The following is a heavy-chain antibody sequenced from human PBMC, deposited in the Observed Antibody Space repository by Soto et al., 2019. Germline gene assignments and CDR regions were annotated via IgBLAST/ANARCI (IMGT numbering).Heavy chain of an antibody. CDR3: TTDADCSRTSCPDYYYGMDV. CDR1: GFTFSNAW. D-gene: IGHD2-2*01. Sequence: GSLRLSCAASGFTFSNAWMSWVRQAPGKGLEWVGRIKSKTDGGTTDYAAPVKGRFTIPRDDSKNTLYLQMNSLKTEDTAVYYCTTDADCSRTSCPDYYYGMDVWGQGTTVTVS. CDR2: IKSKTDGGTT. V-gene: IGHV3-15*01. J-gene: IGHJ6*02.